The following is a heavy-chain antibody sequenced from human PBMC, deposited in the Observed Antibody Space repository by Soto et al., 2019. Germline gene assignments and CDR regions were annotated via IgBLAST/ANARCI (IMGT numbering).Heavy chain of an antibody. J-gene: IGHJ4*02. CDR2: IYPGDSDT. D-gene: IGHD5-18*01. Sequence: GESLNISCKGSVYSFTSYWISWVRQMPGKGLEWMGIIYPGDSDTRYSPSFQGQVTISADKSISTAYLQWSSLKASDTAVYYCARRYNYGQFTTDYWGQGTLVTVSS. CDR3: ARRYNYGQFTTDY. CDR1: VYSFTSYW. V-gene: IGHV5-51*01.